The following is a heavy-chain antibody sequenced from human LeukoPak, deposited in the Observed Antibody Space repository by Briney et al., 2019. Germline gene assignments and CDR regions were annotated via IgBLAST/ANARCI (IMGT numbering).Heavy chain of an antibody. CDR2: MNQDGSEK. J-gene: IGHJ4*02. CDR1: GFPFTSYW. D-gene: IGHD3-22*01. CDR3: ASLTKSGQYWLFDY. Sequence: GGSLRLSCAASGFPFTSYWMSWVRQAPGKGLEWVANMNQDGSEKYYVDSVRGRFTISRDNAKNSLLLQMNSLRAEDTAVYYCASLTKSGQYWLFDYWGQGTLVTVSS. V-gene: IGHV3-7*02.